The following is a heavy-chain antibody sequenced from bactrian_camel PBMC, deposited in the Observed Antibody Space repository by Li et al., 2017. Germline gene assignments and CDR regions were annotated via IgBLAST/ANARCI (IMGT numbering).Heavy chain of an antibody. D-gene: IGHD3*01. CDR2: ISTDGST. Sequence: VQLVESGGGSVQAGGSLRLSCAIPGRMYINYCAGWFRQFPGKEREGVAQISTDGSTRYIDSVRGRFTISRDNAKNTLYLQMNDLKSEDSAMYYCAADWTRAVFFANVPDFAFSGPGTQVTVS. V-gene: IGHV3S57*01. J-gene: IGHJ6*01. CDR1: GRMYINYC. CDR3: AADWTRAVFFANVPDFAF.